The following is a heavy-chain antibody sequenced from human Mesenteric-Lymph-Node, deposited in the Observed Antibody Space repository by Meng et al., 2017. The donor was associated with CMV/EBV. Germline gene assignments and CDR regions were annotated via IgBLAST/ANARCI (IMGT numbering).Heavy chain of an antibody. CDR1: GGSISSSSYY. CDR3: ARRTYYYDSSPGDYYYGMDV. CDR2: IYYSGST. Sequence: SETLSLTCTVSGGSISSSSYYWGWIRQPPGKGLEWIGSIYYSGSTYYNPSLKSRVTISVDTSKNQFSLKLSSVTAADTAVYYCARRTYYYDSSPGDYYYGMDVWGQGTTVTVSS. V-gene: IGHV4-39*07. J-gene: IGHJ6*02. D-gene: IGHD3-22*01.